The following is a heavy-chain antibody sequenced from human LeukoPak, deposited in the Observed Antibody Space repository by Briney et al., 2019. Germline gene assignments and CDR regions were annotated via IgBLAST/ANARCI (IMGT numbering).Heavy chain of an antibody. J-gene: IGHJ3*02. D-gene: IGHD6-19*01. CDR3: ARTPVAGESSGWSDAFDI. CDR1: GYSFTSYW. V-gene: IGHV5-51*01. Sequence: GESLKISCKGSGYSFTSYWIGWVRQMPGKGLEWMGIIYPGDSDTRYSPSFQGQVTISADKSISTAYLQWSGLKASDTAMYYCARTPVAGESSGWSDAFDIWGQGTMVTVSS. CDR2: IYPGDSDT.